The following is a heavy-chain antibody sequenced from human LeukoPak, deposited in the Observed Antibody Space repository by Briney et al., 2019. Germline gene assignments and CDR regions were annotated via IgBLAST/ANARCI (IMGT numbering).Heavy chain of an antibody. Sequence: QSGGSLRLSCAASGFTFSRYAMSWVRQAPGKGLEWVSSISGSGGITYHADSLKGRFAISRDNSKNTLFLQMNSLRAEDTAVYYCAKNTISGGHYQYYMDVWGKGTTVTVS. CDR1: GFTFSRYA. CDR2: ISGSGGIT. D-gene: IGHD3-16*02. CDR3: AKNTISGGHYQYYMDV. J-gene: IGHJ6*03. V-gene: IGHV3-23*01.